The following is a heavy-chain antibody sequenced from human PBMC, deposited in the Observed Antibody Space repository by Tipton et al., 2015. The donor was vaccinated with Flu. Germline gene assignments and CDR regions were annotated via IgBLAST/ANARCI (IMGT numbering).Heavy chain of an antibody. CDR1: GGSMTYFY. Sequence: TPSLTCTVSGGSMTYFYWTWIRQSPGKGLEWIGYVYFNGATGYNPSLRSRVTISVDTAKNQFSLRLDSLTAADTAVYYCARVPRGDGFIGYYYGLDVWGQGTAVTVSS. CDR2: VYFNGAT. CDR3: ARVPRGDGFIGYYYGLDV. D-gene: IGHD3-16*01. J-gene: IGHJ6*02. V-gene: IGHV4-59*01.